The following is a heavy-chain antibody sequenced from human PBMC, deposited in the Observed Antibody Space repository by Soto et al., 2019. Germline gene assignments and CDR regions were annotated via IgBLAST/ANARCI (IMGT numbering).Heavy chain of an antibody. CDR3: ARDLEPAYFDY. Sequence: ASVKVSCKASGYSFTTYGISWLRQAPGQGLEWLGWISSDNGNTRYAQSFQGRVSMTTETSTTTIYMELRSLTSDDTAMYYCARDLEPAYFDYWGQGTLVTVSS. V-gene: IGHV1-18*01. CDR1: GYSFTTYG. J-gene: IGHJ4*02. D-gene: IGHD1-1*01. CDR2: ISSDNGNT.